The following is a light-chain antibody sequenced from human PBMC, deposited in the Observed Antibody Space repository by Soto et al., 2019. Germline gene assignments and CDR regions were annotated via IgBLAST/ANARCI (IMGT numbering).Light chain of an antibody. CDR2: KAS. Sequence: DIQMTQSPSTLSASVGDRVTITCRASQSISSWLAWYQQKPGKAPKLLIYKASSLESGLPSRFSGSGSGTEFTLTISSLQPDDVATYYCQQYNSYSWMFGQGTKVQIK. V-gene: IGKV1-5*03. J-gene: IGKJ1*01. CDR1: QSISSW. CDR3: QQYNSYSWM.